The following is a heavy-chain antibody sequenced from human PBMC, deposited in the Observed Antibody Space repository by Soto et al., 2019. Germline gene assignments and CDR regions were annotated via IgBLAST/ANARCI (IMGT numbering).Heavy chain of an antibody. Sequence: SETLSLTCAVSGDSISIGYYWACIRQPPGEGLEWIWSIYHSGTTYYNPSLKSRVTISVDTSKNQFSLKLSSVTAADSAVYYCERTDTVGYYPYLGQGTLVXV. CDR2: IYHSGTT. J-gene: IGHJ4*02. CDR1: GDSISIGYY. D-gene: IGHD3-3*01. V-gene: IGHV4-38-2*01. CDR3: ERTDTVGYYPY.